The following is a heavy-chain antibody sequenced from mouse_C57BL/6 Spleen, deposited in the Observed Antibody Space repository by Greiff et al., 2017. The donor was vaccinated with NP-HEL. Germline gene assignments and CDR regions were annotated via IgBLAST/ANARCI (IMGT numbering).Heavy chain of an antibody. J-gene: IGHJ4*01. V-gene: IGHV1-64*01. CDR2: IHPNSGST. CDR1: GYTFTSYW. CDR3: ARQGDYYARDY. Sequence: QVQLQQPGAELVKPGASVKLSCKASGYTFTSYWMHWVKQRPGQGLEWIGMIHPNSGSTNYNEKFKSKATLTVDKSSSTAYMQLSSLTSEDSAVYYCARQGDYYARDYWGQGTSVTVSS.